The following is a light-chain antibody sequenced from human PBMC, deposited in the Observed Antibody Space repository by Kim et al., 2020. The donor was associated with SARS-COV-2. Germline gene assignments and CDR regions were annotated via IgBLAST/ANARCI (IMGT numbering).Light chain of an antibody. CDR1: QSIGSD. CDR2: GAS. J-gene: IGKJ4*01. CDR3: QQYRTWPT. Sequence: EVVMTQSPATLSVFPGERATLSCRASQSIGSDLAWYQQKPGQAPRLVIYGASSRATGVPARFSGSGSGTDFSLTISSPQSEDFALYYCQQYRTWPTFGGGTKVDIK. V-gene: IGKV3-15*01.